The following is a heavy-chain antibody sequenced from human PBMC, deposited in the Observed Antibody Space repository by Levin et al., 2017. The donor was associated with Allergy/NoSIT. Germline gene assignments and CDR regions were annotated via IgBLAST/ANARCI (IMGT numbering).Heavy chain of an antibody. CDR2: ITGSGSTT. V-gene: IGHV3-11*01. Sequence: SCAASGFIFSDYYMIWIRQTPGKGLEWVGHITGSGSTTYYAGSVKGRFTISRDNFENSFFLEMTSLRDDDAGVYYCARGGSCGSDFDHWGPGTLITVSS. CDR3: ARGGSCGSDFDH. D-gene: IGHD1-26*01. J-gene: IGHJ4*02. CDR1: GFIFSDYY.